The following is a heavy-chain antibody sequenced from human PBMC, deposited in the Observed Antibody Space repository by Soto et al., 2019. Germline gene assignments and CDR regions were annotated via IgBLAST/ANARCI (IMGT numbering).Heavy chain of an antibody. V-gene: IGHV1-8*01. J-gene: IGHJ6*02. CDR1: GYTFTSYD. D-gene: IGHD2-21*02. CDR2: MNPNSGNT. CDR3: AGSNDFSDYYGMDV. Sequence: ASVKVSCKASGYTFTSYDINWVRQATGQGLEWMGWMNPNSGNTGYAQKFQGRVTMTRNTSISTAYMELSSLRSEDTAVYYCAGSNDFSDYYGMDVWGQGNTVTVS.